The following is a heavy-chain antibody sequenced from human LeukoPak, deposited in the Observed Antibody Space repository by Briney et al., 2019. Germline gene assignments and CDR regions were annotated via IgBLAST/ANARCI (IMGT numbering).Heavy chain of an antibody. Sequence: ASVKVSCTVSGYTLTELSMHWVRQAPGKGLEWMGGFDPEDGETIYAQKFQGRVTMTEDTSTDTAYMELSSLRSEDTAVYYCATGSGSLRAFDYWGQGTLVTVSS. CDR2: FDPEDGET. J-gene: IGHJ4*02. CDR1: GYTLTELS. V-gene: IGHV1-24*01. CDR3: ATGSGSLRAFDY. D-gene: IGHD1-26*01.